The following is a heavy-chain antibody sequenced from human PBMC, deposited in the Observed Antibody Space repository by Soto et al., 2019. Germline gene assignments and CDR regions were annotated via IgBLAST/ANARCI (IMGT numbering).Heavy chain of an antibody. CDR1: GFSFSSYA. CDR3: AREVPAPTDYYYGLDV. J-gene: IGHJ6*02. Sequence: QVQLVESGGGVVQPGRSLRLSCAASGFSFSSYAMHWVRQAPGKGLEWVAIISRDGSNNYYADSVKGRFTISRENSKKTLYLQMSSLRAEDTAVFYCAREVPAPTDYYYGLDVWGQGTTVTVSS. V-gene: IGHV3-30-3*01. CDR2: ISRDGSNN. D-gene: IGHD2-2*01.